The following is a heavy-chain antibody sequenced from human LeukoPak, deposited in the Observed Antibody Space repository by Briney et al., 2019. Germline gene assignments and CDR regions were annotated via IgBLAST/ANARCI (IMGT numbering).Heavy chain of an antibody. V-gene: IGHV3-23*01. CDR2: ISGNGGKT. CDR3: AKDLNWGLDY. Sequence: GGSLRLSCAASGFTFSTYGMSWVRQAPGKGLEWVSAISGNGGKTYYADSVKGRFTISRDNSKNTLYLQMNSLRADDTAVYYCAKDLNWGLDYWGQGTLVSVSS. D-gene: IGHD7-27*01. CDR1: GFTFSTYG. J-gene: IGHJ4*02.